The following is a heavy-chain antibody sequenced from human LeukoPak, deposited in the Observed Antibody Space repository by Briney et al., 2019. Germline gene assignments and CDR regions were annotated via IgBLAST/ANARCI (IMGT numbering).Heavy chain of an antibody. CDR3: ASGLEWLLNNYYYYMDV. J-gene: IGHJ6*03. CDR2: IIPIFGTA. Sequence: SVKVSCKASGGTFSSYAISWVRQAPGQGLEWMGGIIPIFGTANYAQKFQGRVTITADESTSTAYMELSSLRSEDTAVYYCASGLEWLLNNYYYYMDVWGKGTTVTVSS. CDR1: GGTFSSYA. D-gene: IGHD3-3*01. V-gene: IGHV1-69*13.